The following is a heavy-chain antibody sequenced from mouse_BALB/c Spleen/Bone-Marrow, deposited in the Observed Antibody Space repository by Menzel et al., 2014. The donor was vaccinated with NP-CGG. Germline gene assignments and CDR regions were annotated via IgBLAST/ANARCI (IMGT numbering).Heavy chain of an antibody. CDR3: AMGVRLYWYFDV. Sequence: VQLQQSGPELVKPGASVKMPCKASGYTFTDYYMKWVKQSHGESLEWIGDINPINGDTFYNQKFKGKATLTVDKSSSTAYMQLDSLTSEDSAVYYCAMGVRLYWYFDVWGAGTTVTVSS. CDR1: GYTFTDYY. J-gene: IGHJ1*01. CDR2: INPINGDT. D-gene: IGHD2-14*01. V-gene: IGHV1-18*01.